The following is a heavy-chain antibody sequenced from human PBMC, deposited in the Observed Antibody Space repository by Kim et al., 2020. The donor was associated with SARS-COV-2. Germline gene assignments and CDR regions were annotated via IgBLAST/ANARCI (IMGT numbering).Heavy chain of an antibody. D-gene: IGHD4-17*01. CDR3: AREGHLTTVTPHDGFDI. CDR1: GYTFSSYY. Sequence: ASVKVSCKASGYTFSSYYMHWVRQAPGQGLEWMGIINPSGGSTSYAQKFQGRVTMTRDTSTSTVYMELSSLRSEDTAVYFCAREGHLTTVTPHDGFDIWGQVSMVPGSS. V-gene: IGHV1-46*01. CDR2: INPSGGST. J-gene: IGHJ3*02.